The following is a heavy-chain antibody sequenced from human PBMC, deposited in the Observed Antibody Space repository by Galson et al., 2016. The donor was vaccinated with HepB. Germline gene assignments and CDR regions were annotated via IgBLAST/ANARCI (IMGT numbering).Heavy chain of an antibody. J-gene: IGHJ4*02. V-gene: IGHV3-23*01. Sequence: SLRLSCAASGFTFTTSGMSWVRQAPGKGLEWVSANSPYGTYYADSVKGRFTISRDKSENTLYLQLDSLRAEDTALYYCATYRGYNSGYGAYFDNRGQGTLVTVSS. CDR3: ATYRGYNSGYGAYFDN. CDR1: GFTFTTSG. D-gene: IGHD5-18*01. CDR2: NSPYGT.